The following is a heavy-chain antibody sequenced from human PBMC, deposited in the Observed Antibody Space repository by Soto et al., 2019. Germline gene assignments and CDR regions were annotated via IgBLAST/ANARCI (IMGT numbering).Heavy chain of an antibody. CDR3: ARGRXVRGVIRGNYYYYGMDV. CDR1: GGSFSCYY. CDR2: INHSGST. Sequence: SGTLSLTCAVYGGSFSCYYWSWIRQPPGKGLEWIGEINHSGSTNYNPSLKSRVTISVDTSKNQFSLKLSSVTAADTAVYYCARGRXVRGVIRGNYYYYGMDVWGQGTTVTVSS. J-gene: IGHJ6*01. D-gene: IGHD3-10*01. V-gene: IGHV4-34*01.